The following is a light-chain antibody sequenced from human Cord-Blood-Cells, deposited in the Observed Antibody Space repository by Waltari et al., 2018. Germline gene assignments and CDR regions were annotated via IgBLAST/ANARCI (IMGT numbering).Light chain of an antibody. CDR3: SSYAGGSSLRV. J-gene: IGLJ3*02. CDR1: SSDVGGYNY. V-gene: IGLV2-8*01. Sequence: QSALTQPPSASGSPGQSVTISCTGTSSDVGGYNYVPWYQQHPGKAPKRMIYEVSKRPSWVPDGFSGSKSCSTASVTVSGLQAEDEADYYCSSYAGGSSLRVFGGGTKLTVL. CDR2: EVS.